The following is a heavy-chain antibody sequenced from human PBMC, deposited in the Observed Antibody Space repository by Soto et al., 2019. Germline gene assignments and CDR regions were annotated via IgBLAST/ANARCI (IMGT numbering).Heavy chain of an antibody. V-gene: IGHV5-51*01. J-gene: IGHJ3*02. CDR2: IYPDDSTT. Sequence: PGGSLKISCKGSGYPFTNYYIGWVRQLPGKGLERMGIIYPDDSTTRYGPSFQGQVTISVDKSIDTAFLQWGSLRASDTAMYYCARLRTSVTTEDAFDIWGPGTKVTVSS. D-gene: IGHD4-17*01. CDR1: GYPFTNYY. CDR3: ARLRTSVTTEDAFDI.